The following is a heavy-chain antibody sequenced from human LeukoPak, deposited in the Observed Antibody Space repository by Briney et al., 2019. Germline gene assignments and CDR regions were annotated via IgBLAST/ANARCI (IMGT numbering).Heavy chain of an antibody. CDR3: AKDLNYDFWSGYYGYFDY. CDR1: GFTFSSNA. V-gene: IGHV3-23*01. Sequence: GGSLRLSRAASGFTFSSNAMSWVRQAPGKGLEWVSGISGSGGCTYYADSVKGRFTISRDNSKNTLYLQMNSLRAEDTAVYYCAKDLNYDFWSGYYGYFDYWGQGTLVTVSS. D-gene: IGHD3-3*01. J-gene: IGHJ4*02. CDR2: ISGSGGCT.